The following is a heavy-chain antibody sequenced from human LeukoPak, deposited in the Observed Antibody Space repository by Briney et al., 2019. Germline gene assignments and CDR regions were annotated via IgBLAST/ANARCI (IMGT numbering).Heavy chain of an antibody. V-gene: IGHV3-21*01. D-gene: IGHD1-14*01. J-gene: IGHJ3*02. CDR3: ARGDATGGTDEAFDI. CDR1: GFTFSSYS. Sequence: GGSLRLSCAASGFTFSSYSMNWVRQAPGKGLEWVSSISSSSSYIYYADSVKGRFTISRDNAKNSLYLQMNSLRAEDTAVYYCARGDATGGTDEAFDIWRQGAMVTVSS. CDR2: ISSSSSYI.